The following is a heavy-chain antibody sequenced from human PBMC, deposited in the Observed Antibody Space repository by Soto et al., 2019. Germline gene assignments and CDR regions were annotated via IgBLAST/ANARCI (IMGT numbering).Heavy chain of an antibody. CDR3: TRIKEGLILQGFCYHGMDV. J-gene: IGHJ6*01. CDR1: GFTFGAYT. CDR2: IRSTAYGAPT. V-gene: IGHV3-49*04. Sequence: PGGSLRLSCTGSGFTFGAYTMSWVRQAPGKGLEWVGSIRSTAYGAPTDVAASVKARFTISRDDSNGTAYLQMNSLRTEDAAVYYCTRIKEGLILQGFCYHGMDVWGQGTTVTVSS. D-gene: IGHD2-21*01.